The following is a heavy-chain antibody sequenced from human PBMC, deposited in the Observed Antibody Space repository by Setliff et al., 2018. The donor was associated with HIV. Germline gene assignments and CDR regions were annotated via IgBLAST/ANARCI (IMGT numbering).Heavy chain of an antibody. CDR3: ATSVATFDSVDY. CDR2: ISPYNGEV. J-gene: IGHJ4*02. CDR1: GYSFINYY. Sequence: ASVKVSCKTSGYSFINYYVTWVRQAPGQGLEWVGQISPYNGEVRYAQRFQGRVTMTRNTSISTAYMELSSLRSEDTAVYYCATSVATFDSVDYWGQGTLVTVSS. V-gene: IGHV1-8*02. D-gene: IGHD1-26*01.